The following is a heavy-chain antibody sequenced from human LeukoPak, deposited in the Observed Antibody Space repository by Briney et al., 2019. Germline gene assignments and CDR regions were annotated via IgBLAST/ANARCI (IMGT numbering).Heavy chain of an antibody. CDR1: GGSISSYY. V-gene: IGHV4-59*01. J-gene: IGHJ4*02. Sequence: PSETLSLTCTVSGGSISSYYWSWIRQPPGKGLEWIGYIYYSGSTNYNPSLKSRVTVSVETSKNQFSLKLSSVTAADTAVYYCARDSRGVSSNYYFDYWGQGTLVTVSS. CDR3: ARDSRGVSSNYYFDY. D-gene: IGHD1-7*01. CDR2: IYYSGST.